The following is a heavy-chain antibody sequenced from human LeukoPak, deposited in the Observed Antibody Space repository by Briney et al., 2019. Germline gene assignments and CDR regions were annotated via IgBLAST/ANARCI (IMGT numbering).Heavy chain of an antibody. CDR3: ARPLGYCSGGSCYGDAFDI. CDR1: GGPISSSSYY. V-gene: IGHV4-39*02. Sequence: SETLSLTCTVSGGPISSSSYYWGWLRQPPGKRLEWIGSIHYSGRTYDNPSLKSRVTISLDTSKNHFSLKLSSVTAADTAVYYCARPLGYCSGGSCYGDAFDIWGQGTMVTVSS. D-gene: IGHD2-15*01. CDR2: IHYSGRT. J-gene: IGHJ3*02.